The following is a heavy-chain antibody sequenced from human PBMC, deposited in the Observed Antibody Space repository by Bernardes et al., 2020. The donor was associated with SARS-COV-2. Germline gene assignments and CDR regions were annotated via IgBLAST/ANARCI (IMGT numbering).Heavy chain of an antibody. CDR1: GFTFSSYS. CDR3: ARDNPYGSGSYYPSYYYYGMDV. CDR2: ISSSSRYI. Sequence: GGSLRLSCAASGFTFSSYSMNWVRQAPGKGLEWVSSISSSSRYIYYADSVKGRFTISRDNAKNSLYLQMNSLRAEDTAVYYCARDNPYGSGSYYPSYYYYGMDVWGQGTTVTVSS. V-gene: IGHV3-21*01. J-gene: IGHJ6*02. D-gene: IGHD3-10*01.